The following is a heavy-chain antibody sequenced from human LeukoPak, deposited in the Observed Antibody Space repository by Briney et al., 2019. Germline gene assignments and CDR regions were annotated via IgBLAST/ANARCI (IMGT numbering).Heavy chain of an antibody. V-gene: IGHV4-30-4*01. J-gene: IGHJ4*02. CDR1: GGSISSGDYY. CDR3: ARGYCSGGSCYELDY. D-gene: IGHD2-15*01. Sequence: PSETLSLTCTVSGGSISSGDYYWSWIRQPPGKGLEWTGYIYYSGSTYYNPSLKSRVTIAVDTSKNQFSLKLSSVTAADTAVYYCARGYCSGGSCYELDYWGQGTLVIVSS. CDR2: IYYSGST.